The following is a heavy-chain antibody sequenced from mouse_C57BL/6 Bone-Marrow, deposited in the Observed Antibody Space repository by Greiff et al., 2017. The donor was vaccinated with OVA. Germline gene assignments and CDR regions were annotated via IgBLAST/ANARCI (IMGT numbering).Heavy chain of an antibody. Sequence: VQLQQSGPVLVKPGASVKMSCKASGYTFTDYYMNWVKQSHGKSLEWIGVINPYNGGTSYNQKFKGKATLTVDKSSSTAYMELNSLTSEDSAVYYCARLASLWYFDVWGTGTTVTVSS. D-gene: IGHD6-1*01. CDR3: ARLASLWYFDV. V-gene: IGHV1-19*01. CDR2: INPYNGGT. J-gene: IGHJ1*03. CDR1: GYTFTDYY.